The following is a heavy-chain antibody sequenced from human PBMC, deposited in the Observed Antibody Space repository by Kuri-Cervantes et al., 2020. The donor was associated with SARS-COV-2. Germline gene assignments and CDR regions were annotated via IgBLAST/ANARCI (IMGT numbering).Heavy chain of an antibody. J-gene: IGHJ5*02. CDR1: GFTFSSYA. CDR3: ARDGRGSSSEWFDP. V-gene: IGHV3-30-3*01. Sequence: GGSLRLSCAASGFTFSSYAMHWVRQAPGKGLEWVAVISYDGSNKYYADSVKGRFTISRDNSKNTLYLQMNSLRAEDTAVYHCARDGRGSSSEWFDPWDQGTLVTDSS. D-gene: IGHD6-6*01. CDR2: ISYDGSNK.